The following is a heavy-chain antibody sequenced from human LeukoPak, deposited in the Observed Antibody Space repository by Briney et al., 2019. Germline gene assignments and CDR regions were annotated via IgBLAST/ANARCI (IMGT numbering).Heavy chain of an antibody. CDR2: IHSDGSST. D-gene: IGHD1-1*01. CDR3: ARGNAHAFDI. J-gene: IGHJ3*02. Sequence: GGSLRLSCAASGFTFSNYWMHWVRQAPGKGLVWVSRIHSDGSSTASADSVKGRFTISRDNAENTLYLQMNSLRAEDTAVYFCARGNAHAFDIWGQGTMVTVSS. V-gene: IGHV3-74*01. CDR1: GFTFSNYW.